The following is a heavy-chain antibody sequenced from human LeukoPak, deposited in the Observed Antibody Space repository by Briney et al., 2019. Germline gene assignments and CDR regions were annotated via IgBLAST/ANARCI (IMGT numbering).Heavy chain of an antibody. CDR1: GGSISSYY. V-gene: IGHV4-59*01. Sequence: SETLSLTCTVSGGSISSYYWSWIRQPPGKGLEWIGYIYYSGSTKYNPSLKSRVTISVDTSKNQFSLKLSSVTAADTAVYYCARGLYSYGYVLDYWGQGTLVTVSS. D-gene: IGHD5-18*01. CDR2: IYYSGST. J-gene: IGHJ4*02. CDR3: ARGLYSYGYVLDY.